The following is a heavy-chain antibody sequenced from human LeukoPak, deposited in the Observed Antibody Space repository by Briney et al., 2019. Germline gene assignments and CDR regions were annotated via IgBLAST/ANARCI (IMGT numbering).Heavy chain of an antibody. CDR3: GRLST. Sequence: GGSLRLSCAASGFTLSSTYVSWVRQAPGKGLEWVSVIDSGGSTFYADSVKGRFTISRHNSKNTLYLQMDSLRPEDTAVYYCGRLSTWGQGTLVSVSS. J-gene: IGHJ5*02. D-gene: IGHD2-2*01. CDR1: GFTLSSTY. V-gene: IGHV3-53*04. CDR2: IDSGGST.